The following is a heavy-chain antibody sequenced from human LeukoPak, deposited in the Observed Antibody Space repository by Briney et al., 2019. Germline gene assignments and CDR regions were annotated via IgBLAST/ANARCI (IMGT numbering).Heavy chain of an antibody. V-gene: IGHV4-30-4*08. CDR3: AREGDYYGSGSYYNFWFDP. J-gene: IGHJ5*02. CDR2: IYYSGST. D-gene: IGHD3-10*01. Sequence: PSETLSLTCTVSGGSIRSYYWSWIRQPPGKGLEWIGYIYYSGSTYYNPSLKSRVTISVNKSRNQFSLKLSSVTAADTAVYYCAREGDYYGSGSYYNFWFDPWGQGTLVTVSS. CDR1: GGSIRSYY.